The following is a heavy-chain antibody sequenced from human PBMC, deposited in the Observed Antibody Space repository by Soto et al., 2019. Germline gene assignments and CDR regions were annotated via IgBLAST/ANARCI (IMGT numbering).Heavy chain of an antibody. V-gene: IGHV3-74*01. CDR1: EFNFRDFW. Sequence: WGSLILACESSEFNFRDFWMDWVRQPPGKGPDWVSNIPSDGRDVSYADSVRGRFTISRDDARNTLYLQMSDLRVEDTAIYYCTRDDSGLGIDYWGQGTKVTVSS. CDR2: IPSDGRDV. CDR3: TRDDSGLGIDY. J-gene: IGHJ4*02. D-gene: IGHD1-26*01.